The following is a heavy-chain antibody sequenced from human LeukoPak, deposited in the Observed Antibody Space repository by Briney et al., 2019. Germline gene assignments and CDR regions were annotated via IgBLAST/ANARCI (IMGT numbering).Heavy chain of an antibody. CDR3: ARASTGTAKVRGGYFDY. D-gene: IGHD3-10*01. V-gene: IGHV4-38-2*01. J-gene: IGHJ4*02. CDR1: GFTFSSYA. Sequence: LRLSCAASGFTFSSYAISWVRQAPGKGLEWIGSIYYSGSTYYNPSLKSRVTISVDTSKNQFSLKLSSVTAADTAVYYCARASTGTAKVRGGYFDYWGQGTLVTVSS. CDR2: IYYSGST.